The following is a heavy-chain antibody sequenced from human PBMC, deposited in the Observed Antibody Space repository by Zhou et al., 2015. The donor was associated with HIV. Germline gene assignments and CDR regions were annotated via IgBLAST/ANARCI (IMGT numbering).Heavy chain of an antibody. V-gene: IGHV1-69*06. CDR1: GGTFSSYG. Sequence: QVQLVQSGAEVKKPGSSVKVSCKASGGTFSSYGISWVRKAPGQGLEWMGGIIPVLGTTHYAQRFQGRVSITADRSTSTAYMELRSLTSEDTAVYYCARGARRLTQRLAYFDYWGQGTLVTVSS. CDR3: ARGARRLTQRLAYFDY. D-gene: IGHD2-15*01. CDR2: IIPVLGTT. J-gene: IGHJ4*02.